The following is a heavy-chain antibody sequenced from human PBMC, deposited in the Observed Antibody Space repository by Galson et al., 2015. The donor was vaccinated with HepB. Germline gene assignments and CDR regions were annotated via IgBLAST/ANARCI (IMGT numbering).Heavy chain of an antibody. CDR2: INTNTGNP. J-gene: IGHJ4*02. Sequence: SCKASGYTFTSYAMNWVRQAPGQGLEWMGWINTNTGNPTYAQGFTGRFVFSLDTSVSTAYLQISSLKAEDTAVYYCAREALLTGYYPPNYFDYWGQGTLVTVSS. D-gene: IGHD3-9*01. CDR3: AREALLTGYYPPNYFDY. CDR1: GYTFTSYA. V-gene: IGHV7-4-1*02.